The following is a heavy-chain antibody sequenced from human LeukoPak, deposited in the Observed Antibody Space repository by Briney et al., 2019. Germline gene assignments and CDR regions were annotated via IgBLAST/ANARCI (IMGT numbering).Heavy chain of an antibody. J-gene: IGHJ4*02. D-gene: IGHD1-26*01. CDR3: ARDLSGSYYFDY. Sequence: GGSLRLSCAASGFTFSSYSMNWVRQAPGKGLEWVSSISSSSYIYYADSVEGRFTISRDNAKNSLYLQMNSLRAEDTAVYYCARDLSGSYYFDYWGQGTLVTVSS. CDR1: GFTFSSYS. V-gene: IGHV3-21*01. CDR2: ISSSSYI.